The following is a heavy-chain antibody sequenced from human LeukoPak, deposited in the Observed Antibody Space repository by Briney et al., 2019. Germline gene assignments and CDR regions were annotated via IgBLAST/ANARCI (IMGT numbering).Heavy chain of an antibody. Sequence: GGSLRLSCAASGFAFSSYAMSWVRQAPGKGLEWVSAISGSGGSTYYADSVKGRFTISRDNSKNTLYLQMNSLRAEDTAVYYCAKDTFEQWLVPRGLYWGQGTLVTVSS. J-gene: IGHJ4*02. CDR3: AKDTFEQWLVPRGLY. D-gene: IGHD6-19*01. V-gene: IGHV3-23*01. CDR2: ISGSGGST. CDR1: GFAFSSYA.